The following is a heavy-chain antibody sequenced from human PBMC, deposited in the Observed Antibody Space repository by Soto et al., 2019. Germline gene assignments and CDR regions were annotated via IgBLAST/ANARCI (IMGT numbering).Heavy chain of an antibody. V-gene: IGHV4-59*01. D-gene: IGHD3-3*01. CDR3: ARTYYDFWSGYSMNYYMDV. J-gene: IGHJ6*03. CDR2: IYYSGST. Sequence: SETLSLTCTVSGGSISSYYWSWIRRPPGKGLEWIGYIYYSGSTNYNPSLKSRVTISVDTSKNQFSLKLSSVTAADTAVYYCARTYYDFWSGYSMNYYMDVWGKGTTVTVSS. CDR1: GGSISSYY.